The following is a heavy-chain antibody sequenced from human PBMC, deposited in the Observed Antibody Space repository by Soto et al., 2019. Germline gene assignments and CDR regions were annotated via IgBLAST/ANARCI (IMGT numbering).Heavy chain of an antibody. V-gene: IGHV3-23*01. CDR3: ARGSADYDFWSGHGGYYYYYMDV. CDR2: ISGSGGST. CDR1: GFTFSSYA. Sequence: GGSLRLSCAASGFTFSSYAMSWVRQAPGKGLEWVSAISGSGGSTYYADSVKGRFTISRDNSKNTLYLQMNSLRAEDTAVYYCARGSADYDFWSGHGGYYYYYMDVWGKGTTVTVS. D-gene: IGHD3-3*01. J-gene: IGHJ6*03.